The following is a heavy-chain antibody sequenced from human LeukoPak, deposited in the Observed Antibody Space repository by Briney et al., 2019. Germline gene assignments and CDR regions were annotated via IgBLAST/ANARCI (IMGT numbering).Heavy chain of an antibody. J-gene: IGHJ6*04. V-gene: IGHV3-48*03. CDR3: AELGITMIGGV. Sequence: AGGSLRLSCAASGFTFSSYEMNWVRQAPGKGLEGVSYISSSGGTIYYGDSVKGRFTISRDNAKNSLYLQMNSLRAEDTAVYYCAELGITMIGGVWGKGTTVTISS. CDR1: GFTFSSYE. CDR2: ISSSGGTI. D-gene: IGHD3-10*02.